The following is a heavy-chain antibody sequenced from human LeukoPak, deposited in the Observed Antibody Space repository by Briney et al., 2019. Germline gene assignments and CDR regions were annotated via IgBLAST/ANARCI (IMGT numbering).Heavy chain of an antibody. CDR2: ISGSGGST. Sequence: GSLRLSCAASGFTFSSYAMSWVRQAPGKGLEWVSAISGSGGSTYYADSVRGRFTISRDNSKNTLYLQMNSPRAEDTAVYYCAKTYCSSTSCYTGYYYMDVWGKGTTVTVSS. D-gene: IGHD2-2*02. J-gene: IGHJ6*03. CDR3: AKTYCSSTSCYTGYYYMDV. V-gene: IGHV3-23*01. CDR1: GFTFSSYA.